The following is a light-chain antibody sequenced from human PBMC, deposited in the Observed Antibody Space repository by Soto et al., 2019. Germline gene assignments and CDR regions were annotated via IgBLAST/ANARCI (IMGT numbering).Light chain of an antibody. Sequence: QSALTQPPSASGSPGQSVTISCTGTSRAVGNYNYVSWYQQHPGKAPKLMIYEVTKRPSGVPDRFSGSKSGNTASLTVSGLQSEDEADYYCSSYAGSKTLFGGGTKLTVL. CDR2: EVT. CDR3: SSYAGSKTL. J-gene: IGLJ3*02. CDR1: SRAVGNYNY. V-gene: IGLV2-8*01.